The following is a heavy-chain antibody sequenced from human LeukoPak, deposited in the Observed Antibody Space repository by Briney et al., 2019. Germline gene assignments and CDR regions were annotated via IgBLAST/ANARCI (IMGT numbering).Heavy chain of an antibody. J-gene: IGHJ5*02. CDR1: GYTLTELS. V-gene: IGHV1-24*01. CDR2: FDPEDGET. D-gene: IGHD3-10*01. Sequence: ASVKVSCKVSGYTLTELSMHRVRQAPGKGLEWMGGFDPEDGETIYAQKFQGRVTMTEDTSTDTAYMELSSLRSEDTAVYYCATDRVLWFGESHHWFDPWGQGTLVTVSS. CDR3: ATDRVLWFGESHHWFDP.